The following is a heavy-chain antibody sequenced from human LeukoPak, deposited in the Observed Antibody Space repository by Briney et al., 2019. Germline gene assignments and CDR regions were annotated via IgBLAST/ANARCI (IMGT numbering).Heavy chain of an antibody. CDR2: IIPILGIA. D-gene: IGHD2-15*01. Sequence: ASVKVSCKASGGTFSSYTISWVRQAPGQGLEWMGRIIPILGIANYAQKFQGRVTITADKSTSTAYMELSSLRSEDTAVYYCARQGYCSGGSCKPNNWFDPWGQGTLATVSS. J-gene: IGHJ5*02. CDR3: ARQGYCSGGSCKPNNWFDP. CDR1: GGTFSSYT. V-gene: IGHV1-69*02.